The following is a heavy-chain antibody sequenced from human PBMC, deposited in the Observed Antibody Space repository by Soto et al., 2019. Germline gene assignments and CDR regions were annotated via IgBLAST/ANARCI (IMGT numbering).Heavy chain of an antibody. V-gene: IGHV3-15*01. CDR3: TTELKYCSGGSCSLQVRYYYYYMDV. D-gene: IGHD2-15*01. CDR2: IKSKTDGGTT. J-gene: IGHJ6*03. CDR1: GFTFSNAW. Sequence: GGSLRLSCAASGFTFSNAWMSWVRQAPGKGLEWVGRIKSKTDGGTTDYAAPVKGRFTISRDDSKNTLYLQMNSLKTEDTAVDYCTTELKYCSGGSCSLQVRYYYYYMDVWGKGTTVTVSS.